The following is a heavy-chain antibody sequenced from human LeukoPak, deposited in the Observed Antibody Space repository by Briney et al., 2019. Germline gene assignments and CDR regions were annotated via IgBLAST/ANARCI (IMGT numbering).Heavy chain of an antibody. Sequence: GASVKVSCKASGGTFSSYAISWVRQAPGQGLEWRGRIIPILGIANYAQKIQGTVTITADKSTTRAYMEVRSPRSEDTAVHYWARGARYFDWSHDAFDIWGQGTMVTVSS. D-gene: IGHD3-9*01. CDR3: ARGARYFDWSHDAFDI. J-gene: IGHJ3*02. V-gene: IGHV1-69*04. CDR2: IIPILGIA. CDR1: GGTFSSYA.